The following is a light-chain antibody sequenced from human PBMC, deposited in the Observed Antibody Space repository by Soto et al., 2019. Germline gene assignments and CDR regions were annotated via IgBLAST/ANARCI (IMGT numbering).Light chain of an antibody. CDR1: SSDVGAYNH. CDR2: EVT. V-gene: IGLV2-14*01. J-gene: IGLJ3*02. Sequence: QSVLTQPASVTGSPGQSITISCTGTSSDVGAYNHVSWYQRFPGTAPKLMIYEVTDRPSGVSDRFSASKSGNTASLTISGLQPEDEADYYCASYTMKKSWVFGGGTKLTVL. CDR3: ASYTMKKSWV.